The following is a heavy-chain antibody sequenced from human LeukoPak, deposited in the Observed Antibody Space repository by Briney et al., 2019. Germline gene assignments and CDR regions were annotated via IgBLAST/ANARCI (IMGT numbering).Heavy chain of an antibody. CDR1: GGSISSSSYY. J-gene: IGHJ6*03. V-gene: IGHV4-39*07. D-gene: IGHD6-13*01. Sequence: SETLSLTCTVSGGSISSSSYYWGWIRQPPGKGLEWIGSIYYSGSTYYNPSLKSRVTISVDTSKNQFSLKLSSVTAADTAVYYCARTTEAHSWRTRYYDYYMDVWGKGTTVAVSS. CDR3: ARTTEAHSWRTRYYDYYMDV. CDR2: IYYSGST.